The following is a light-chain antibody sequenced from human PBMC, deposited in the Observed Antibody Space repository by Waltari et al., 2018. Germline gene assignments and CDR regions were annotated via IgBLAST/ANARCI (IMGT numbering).Light chain of an antibody. Sequence: DIVLTQSPDFQSVTPKEKVTITCRASQSIGSSIHWYQQKPDQSPTLLIKYASQSFSGVPSRFSGSGSGTDFTLTINSLEAEDAATYYCHQSYTLPRTFGQGTKVEIQ. V-gene: IGKV6-21*01. CDR2: YAS. CDR3: HQSYTLPRT. CDR1: QSIGSS. J-gene: IGKJ1*01.